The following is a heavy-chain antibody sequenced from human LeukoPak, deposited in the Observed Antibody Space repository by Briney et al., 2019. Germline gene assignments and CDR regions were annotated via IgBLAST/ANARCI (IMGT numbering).Heavy chain of an antibody. V-gene: IGHV4-38-2*02. CDR2: IYHSGTI. CDR3: ARGLGRQQLVSPFDY. D-gene: IGHD6-13*01. Sequence: SETLSLTCTVSGYSISSGYYWGWIRQPPGKGLEWLASIYHSGTIYYNPYLQSRVTISVDTSKHQFSLKLTSVTAADAAVYYCARGLGRQQLVSPFDYWGQGTLVTVSS. CDR1: GYSISSGYY. J-gene: IGHJ4*02.